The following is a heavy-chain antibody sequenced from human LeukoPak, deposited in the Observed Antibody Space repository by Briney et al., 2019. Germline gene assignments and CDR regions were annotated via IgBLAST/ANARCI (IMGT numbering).Heavy chain of an antibody. V-gene: IGHV1-24*01. J-gene: IGHJ5*02. CDR2: FDPEDGET. CDR1: GYTLTELS. D-gene: IGHD6-19*01. Sequence: EASVKVSCKVSGYTLTELSMHWVRQAPGKGLEWMGGFDPEDGETIYAQKFQGRVTMTEDTSTDTAYMELSSLRSEDTAVYYCATDPRSVAGSDNWFDPWGQGTLVTVSS. CDR3: ATDPRSVAGSDNWFDP.